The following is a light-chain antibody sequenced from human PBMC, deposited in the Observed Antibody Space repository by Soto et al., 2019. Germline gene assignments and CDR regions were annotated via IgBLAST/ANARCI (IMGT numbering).Light chain of an antibody. J-gene: IGKJ1*01. CDR1: QSINRW. V-gene: IGKV1-5*03. CDR3: QQYKTYWT. CDR2: NAS. Sequence: DIQMTQSPSTLSASVGDTVSITCRASQSINRWLDWYRQKPGKAPKLLIYNASTLDKGVPARFSGSGSGTEFTLTISSLQPDDFATYYCQQYKTYWTFGQGTKVDIK.